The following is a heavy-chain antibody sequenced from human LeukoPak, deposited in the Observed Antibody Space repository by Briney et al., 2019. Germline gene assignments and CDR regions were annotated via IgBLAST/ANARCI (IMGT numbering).Heavy chain of an antibody. V-gene: IGHV4-30-2*01. Sequence: PSETLSLTCTVSGGSISSGGYYWSWIRQPPGKGLEWIGYIYHSGSTYYNPSLKSRVTISVDRSKNQFSLKLSSVTAADTAVYYCARLGRLGGYYYDSSGYFFDYWGQGTLVTVSS. D-gene: IGHD3-22*01. CDR1: GGSISSGGYY. J-gene: IGHJ4*02. CDR3: ARLGRLGGYYYDSSGYFFDY. CDR2: IYHSGST.